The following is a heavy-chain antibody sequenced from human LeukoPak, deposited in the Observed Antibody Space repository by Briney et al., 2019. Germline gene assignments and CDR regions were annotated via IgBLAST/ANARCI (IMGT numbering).Heavy chain of an antibody. CDR1: GIPFRSLG. CDR2: MSYDGGNK. CDR3: AKDLEGLPSANFDY. Sequence: GSLRLSCAAPGIPFRSLGMHWVRQAPGQGLEWGAVMSYDGGNKYYADSVKGRFTISRDNSKNTLYLQMNSLRAEDTAVYYCAKDLEGLPSANFDYWGQGTLVTVSS. J-gene: IGHJ4*02. V-gene: IGHV3-30*18. D-gene: IGHD2-2*01.